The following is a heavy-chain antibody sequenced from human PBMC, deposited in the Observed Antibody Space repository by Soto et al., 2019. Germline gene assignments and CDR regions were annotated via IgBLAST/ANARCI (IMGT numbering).Heavy chain of an antibody. CDR1: GYTFTSYW. Sequence: EVKLVQSEAEVKKPGESLRISCKGSGYTFTSYWINWVRQMPGKGLEWMGRIDPTDSYTNYNPSFQGHVTISADKSLSTAYLQWDSLRASDTATYYCARGGPQVVHNWVDPWGQGTLVTVSS. V-gene: IGHV5-10-1*01. J-gene: IGHJ5*02. D-gene: IGHD2-15*01. CDR3: ARGGPQVVHNWVDP. CDR2: IDPTDSYT.